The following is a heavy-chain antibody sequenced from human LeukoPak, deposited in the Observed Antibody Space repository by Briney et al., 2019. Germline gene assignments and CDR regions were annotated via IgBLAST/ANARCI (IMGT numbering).Heavy chain of an antibody. J-gene: IGHJ2*01. CDR3: ARATYYYDSSGYWYFDL. CDR2: VYTSGST. V-gene: IGHV4-61*02. Sequence: SQTLSLTCTVSDGSISSGSYYWSWIRQPAGKGLEWIGRVYTSGSTNYNPSLKSRVTISVDTSKNQFSLKLSSVTAADTAVYYCARATYYYDSSGYWYFDLWGRGTLVTVSS. CDR1: DGSISSGSYY. D-gene: IGHD3-22*01.